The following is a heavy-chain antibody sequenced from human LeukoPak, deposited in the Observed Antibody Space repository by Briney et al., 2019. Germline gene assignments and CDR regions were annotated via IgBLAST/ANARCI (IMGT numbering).Heavy chain of an antibody. CDR3: ARHRPPNSKDDAFDI. CDR2: IYYSGST. CDR1: SGSISSCGSY. J-gene: IGHJ3*02. V-gene: IGHV4-61*08. Sequence: SETLSLTCTVSSGSISSCGSYWSWIRQPPGKGLEWIGYIYYSGSTNYNPSLKSRVTISVDTSKNQFSLKLSSVTAADTAVYYCARHRPPNSKDDAFDIWGQGTMVTVSS. D-gene: IGHD5-18*01.